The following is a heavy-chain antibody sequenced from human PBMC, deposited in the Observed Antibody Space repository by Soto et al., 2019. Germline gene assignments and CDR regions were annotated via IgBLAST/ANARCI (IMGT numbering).Heavy chain of an antibody. CDR2: INHSGST. D-gene: IGHD4-17*01. J-gene: IGHJ4*02. CDR1: GGSFSGYY. V-gene: IGHV4-34*01. CDR3: ARGNTVTIDY. Sequence: PSETLSLTCAVYGGSFSGYYWSWIRQPPGKGLEWIGEINHSGSTNYNPSLKSRVIISVDTSKNHFSLKLSFVTVADTAVYYCARGNTVTIDYWGQGTLVTVSS.